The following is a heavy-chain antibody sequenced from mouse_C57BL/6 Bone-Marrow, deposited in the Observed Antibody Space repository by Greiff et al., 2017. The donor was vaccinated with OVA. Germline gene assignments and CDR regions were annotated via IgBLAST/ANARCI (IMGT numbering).Heavy chain of an antibody. V-gene: IGHV5-9-1*02. D-gene: IGHD1-1*01. CDR2: ISSGGDYI. J-gene: IGHJ1*03. CDR1: GFTFSSYA. CDR3: TSTTVVARYFDV. Sequence: EVQVVESGEGLVKPGGSLKLSCAASGFTFSSYAMSWVRQTPEKRLEWVAYISSGGDYIYYADTVKGRFTISRDNARNTLYLQMSSLKSEDTAMYYCTSTTVVARYFDVWGTGTTVTVSS.